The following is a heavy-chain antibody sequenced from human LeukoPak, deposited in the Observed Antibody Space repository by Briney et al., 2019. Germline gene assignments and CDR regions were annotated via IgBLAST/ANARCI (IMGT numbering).Heavy chain of an antibody. CDR2: TSYDGSNK. J-gene: IGHJ4*02. Sequence: PGRSLRLSCAASGFTFSSYAMHWVRQAPGKGLEWVAVTSYDGSNKYYADSVKGRFTISRDNSKNTLYLQMNSLRAEDTAVYYCARLVGAERYLADYWGQGTLVTVSS. CDR1: GFTFSSYA. V-gene: IGHV3-30-3*01. CDR3: ARLVGAERYLADY. D-gene: IGHD1-26*01.